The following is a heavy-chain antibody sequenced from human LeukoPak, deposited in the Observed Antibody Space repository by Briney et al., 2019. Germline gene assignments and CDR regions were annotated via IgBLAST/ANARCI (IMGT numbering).Heavy chain of an antibody. CDR2: IYYSGST. CDR1: GGSISSHY. Sequence: SETLSLTCTVSGGSISSHYWSWIRQPPGKGLEWIGYIYYSGSTNYNPSLESRVTISVDTSKNQFSLKLSSVTAADTAVYYCARGTFGHFDYWGQGTLVTVSS. D-gene: IGHD3-10*01. V-gene: IGHV4-59*11. J-gene: IGHJ4*02. CDR3: ARGTFGHFDY.